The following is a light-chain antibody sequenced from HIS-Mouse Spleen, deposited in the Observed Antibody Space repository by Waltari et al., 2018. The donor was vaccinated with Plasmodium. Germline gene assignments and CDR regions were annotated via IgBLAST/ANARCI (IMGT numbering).Light chain of an antibody. Sequence: EIVMTQSPATLSVSPGERATLSCRASQGVSSNLAWYQQKPGQATRLLIYGASTRATGIPARFSGSGSGTEFTLTISSLQSEDFAVYYCQQYNNWSFTFGPGTKVDIK. CDR3: QQYNNWSFT. CDR1: QGVSSN. V-gene: IGKV3-15*01. J-gene: IGKJ3*01. CDR2: GAS.